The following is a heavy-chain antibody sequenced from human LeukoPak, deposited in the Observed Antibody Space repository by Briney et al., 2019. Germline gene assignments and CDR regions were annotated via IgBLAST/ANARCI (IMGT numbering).Heavy chain of an antibody. V-gene: IGHV3-23*01. J-gene: IGHJ3*02. CDR2: ISGSGGST. CDR1: GFTFSSYA. Sequence: GGSLRLSCAASGFTFSSYAMSWVRQAPGKGLEWVSAISGSGGSTYYADSVKGRFTISRDNSKNTLYLQMDSLRAEDTAVYYCAKDDPTSTVETLDAFDIWGQGTMVTVSS. D-gene: IGHD4-23*01. CDR3: AKDDPTSTVETLDAFDI.